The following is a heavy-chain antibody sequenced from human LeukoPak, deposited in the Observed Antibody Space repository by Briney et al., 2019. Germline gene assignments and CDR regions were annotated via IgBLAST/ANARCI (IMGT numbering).Heavy chain of an antibody. CDR2: ISSSSSYI. Sequence: GGSLRLSCAASGFTFSSYSMNWVRQAPGKGLEWVSSISSSSSYIYYADSVKGRFTISRDNAKNSLYLQMNSLRAEDTAVYYCARDQGTAVAGIRNGMDVWGQGTMVTVSS. CDR1: GFTFSSYS. D-gene: IGHD6-19*01. J-gene: IGHJ6*02. CDR3: ARDQGTAVAGIRNGMDV. V-gene: IGHV3-21*01.